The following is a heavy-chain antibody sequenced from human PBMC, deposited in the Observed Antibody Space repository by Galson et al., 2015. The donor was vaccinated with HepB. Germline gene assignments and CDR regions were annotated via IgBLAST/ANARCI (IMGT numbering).Heavy chain of an antibody. V-gene: IGHV7-4-1*02. CDR3: ARDRLTMVRGLVRDWFDP. CDR1: GYTFTSYA. Sequence: SGYTFTSYAMNWVRQAPGQGLEWMGWINTNTGNPTYAQGFTGRFVFSLDTSVSTAYLQISSLKAEDTAVYYCARDRLTMVRGLVRDWFDPWGQGTLVTVSS. J-gene: IGHJ5*02. D-gene: IGHD3-10*01. CDR2: INTNTGNP.